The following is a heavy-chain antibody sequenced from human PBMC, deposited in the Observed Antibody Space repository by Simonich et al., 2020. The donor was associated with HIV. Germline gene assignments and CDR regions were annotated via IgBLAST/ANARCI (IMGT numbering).Heavy chain of an antibody. CDR1: GGTFSTYT. V-gene: IGHV1-69*09. CDR2: INPSLGLP. D-gene: IGHD1-26*01. Sequence: QVQLVQSGAAVTKPGSSVKVSCKASGGTFSTYTISGVRQAPGQGLEWLGRINPSLGLPNDAQKVQGRGTITADKSTSTGYMEQSSLRSEDTAVYYCARPIDDSGSRVDGDYWGQGTLVTVSS. CDR3: ARPIDDSGSRVDGDY. J-gene: IGHJ4*02.